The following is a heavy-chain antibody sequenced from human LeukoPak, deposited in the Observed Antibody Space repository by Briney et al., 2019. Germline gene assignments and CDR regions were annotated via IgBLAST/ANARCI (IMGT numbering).Heavy chain of an antibody. CDR2: INQDGSEK. J-gene: IGHJ4*01. Sequence: GGSLRLSCAGYGFTFSNFWMNWVRQAPGKGLEWVANINQDGSEKYYADSVKGRFTLSRDNAENSVYLQMNNLRPEETAAYYCATLNWESPDYWGQGTQVTVSS. CDR1: GFTFSNFW. CDR3: ATLNWESPDY. V-gene: IGHV3-7*01. D-gene: IGHD7-27*01.